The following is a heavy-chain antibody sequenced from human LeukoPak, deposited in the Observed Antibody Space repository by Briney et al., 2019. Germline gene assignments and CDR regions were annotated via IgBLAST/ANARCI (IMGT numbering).Heavy chain of an antibody. CDR3: ARDPYRDILTGYSSSDY. D-gene: IGHD3-9*01. CDR2: ISYDGSNK. V-gene: IGHV3-30-3*01. CDR1: GFTFSSYA. J-gene: IGHJ4*02. Sequence: GGSLRLSCAASGFTFSSYAMHWVRQAPGKGLEWVAVISYDGSNKYYADSVKGRSTISRDNSKNTLYLQMNSLRAEDTAVYYCARDPYRDILTGYSSSDYWGQGTLVTVSS.